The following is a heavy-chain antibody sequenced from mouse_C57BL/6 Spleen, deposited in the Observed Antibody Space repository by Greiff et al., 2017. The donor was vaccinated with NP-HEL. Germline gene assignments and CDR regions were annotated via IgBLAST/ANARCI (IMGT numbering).Heavy chain of an antibody. D-gene: IGHD1-1*01. CDR3: ARHETNYGSSYFDY. J-gene: IGHJ2*01. CDR2: ISSGGSYT. Sequence: EVKVVESGGDLVKPGGSLKLSCAASGFTFSSYGMSWVRQTPDKRLEWVATISSGGSYTYYPDSVKGRFTISRDNAKNTLYLQMSSLKSEDTAMYYCARHETNYGSSYFDYWGQGTTLTVSS. V-gene: IGHV5-6*01. CDR1: GFTFSSYG.